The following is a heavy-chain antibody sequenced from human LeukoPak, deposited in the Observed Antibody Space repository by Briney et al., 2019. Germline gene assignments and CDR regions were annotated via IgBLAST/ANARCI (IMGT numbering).Heavy chain of an antibody. D-gene: IGHD2-15*01. Sequence: GGSLRLSCAASGFTFSSYAMSWVRQAPGKGLEWASAISGSGGSTYYADSVKGRFTISRDNSKNTLYLQMNSLRAEDTAVYYCASLHERYCSGGSCYSDYWGQGTLVTVSS. CDR1: GFTFSSYA. CDR3: ASLHERYCSGGSCYSDY. J-gene: IGHJ4*02. CDR2: ISGSGGST. V-gene: IGHV3-23*01.